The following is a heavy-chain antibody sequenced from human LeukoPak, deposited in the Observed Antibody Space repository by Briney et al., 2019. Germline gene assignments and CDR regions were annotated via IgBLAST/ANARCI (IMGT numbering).Heavy chain of an antibody. CDR3: ARDGYGDNPINWFDP. Sequence: PSGTLSLTCAVSGGSISSSNWWSWVRQPPGKGLEWIGEIYHSGSTNYNPSLKSRVTISVDKSKNQFSLKLSSVTAADTAVYYCARDGYGDNPINWFDPWGQGTLVTVSS. CDR2: IYHSGST. D-gene: IGHD4-17*01. V-gene: IGHV4-4*02. J-gene: IGHJ5*02. CDR1: GGSISSSNW.